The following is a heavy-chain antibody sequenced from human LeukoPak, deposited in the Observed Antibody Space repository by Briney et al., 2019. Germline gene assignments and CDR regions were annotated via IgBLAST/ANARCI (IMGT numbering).Heavy chain of an antibody. D-gene: IGHD3-22*01. CDR1: GYTFTGYY. CDR3: ARDTYYYDSSGYYYSAFDI. V-gene: IGHV1-2*02. J-gene: IGHJ3*02. Sequence: GASVKVSCKASGYTFTGYYMHWVRQAPGQGLEWMGWINPNSGGTNYAQKFQGRVTMTRDTSISTAYMELSRLRSDDTAVYYCARDTYYYDSSGYYYSAFDIWGQGTMVTVSS. CDR2: INPNSGGT.